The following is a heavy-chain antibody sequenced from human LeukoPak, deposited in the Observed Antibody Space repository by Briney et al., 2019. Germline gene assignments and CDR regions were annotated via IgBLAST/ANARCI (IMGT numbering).Heavy chain of an antibody. D-gene: IGHD3-16*01. Sequence: PGGSLRLSCAASGFTVSSNYMSGVRQAPGKGLEWVSFMYSGGSTYYADSVKGRFTISRDNSKNPLDLQMKSLKAEDPAVYYCARGYDYVDYWGQGTLVTVSS. CDR1: GFTVSSNY. J-gene: IGHJ4*02. CDR3: ARGYDYVDY. V-gene: IGHV3-53*01. CDR2: MYSGGST.